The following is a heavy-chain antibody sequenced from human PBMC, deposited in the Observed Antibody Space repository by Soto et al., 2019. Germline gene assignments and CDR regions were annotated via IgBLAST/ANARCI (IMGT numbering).Heavy chain of an antibody. D-gene: IGHD1-26*01. CDR3: ARAEWELPKGFNY. Sequence: GASVKVSCKASGGTSSSYAISWVRQAPGQGLEWMGGIIPIFGTANYAQKFQGRVTITADKSTSTAYMELSSLRSEDTAVYYCARAEWELPKGFNYWGQGTLVTVSS. CDR1: GGTSSSYA. V-gene: IGHV1-69*06. CDR2: IIPIFGTA. J-gene: IGHJ4*02.